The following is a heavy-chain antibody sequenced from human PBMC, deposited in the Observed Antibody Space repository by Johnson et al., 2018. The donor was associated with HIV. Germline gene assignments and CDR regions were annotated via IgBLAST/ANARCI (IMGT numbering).Heavy chain of an antibody. CDR1: GFTFSSYG. CDR2: IWYDGSNK. Sequence: VQLVESGGGVVQPGRSLRLSCAASGFTFSSYGMHWVRQAPGKGLEWVAVIWYDGSNKYYADSVKGRFTISRDNTKKSLYLQMNSLRAEDTAVYYCARDSTPWGGDYVGYGFDIWGQGTVVTVSS. CDR3: ARDSTPWGGDYVGYGFDI. D-gene: IGHD4-17*01. J-gene: IGHJ3*02. V-gene: IGHV3-33*01.